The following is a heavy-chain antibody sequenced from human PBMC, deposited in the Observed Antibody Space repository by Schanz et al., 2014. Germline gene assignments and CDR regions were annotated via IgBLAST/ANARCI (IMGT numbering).Heavy chain of an antibody. Sequence: EVQLVESGGGLVKPGGSLRLSCAASGFTFSNYWMSWVRQAPGKGLEWVAYIKHDGSEKYHVDSVKGRLTVSRDNSENTVYLEFHSLRSEDTALYYCAREAKWGQWYFDLWGRGSLVTVSS. D-gene: IGHD1-26*01. CDR2: IKHDGSEK. CDR3: AREAKWGQWYFDL. J-gene: IGHJ2*01. CDR1: GFTFSNYW. V-gene: IGHV3-7*01.